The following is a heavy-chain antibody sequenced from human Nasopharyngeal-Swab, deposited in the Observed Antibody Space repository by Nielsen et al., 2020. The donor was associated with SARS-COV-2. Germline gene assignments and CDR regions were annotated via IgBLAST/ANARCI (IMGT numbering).Heavy chain of an antibody. CDR3: AREIVVVPAARRTYFDY. V-gene: IGHV4-39*01. CDR2: IYYSGST. D-gene: IGHD2-2*01. J-gene: IGHJ4*02. Sequence: SETLSLTCTVSGGSISSSSYYWGWIRQPPGKGLEWIGSIYYSGSTYYNPSLKSRVTISVDTSKNQFSLKLSSVTAEDTAVYYCAREIVVVPAARRTYFDYWGQGTLVIVSS. CDR1: GGSISSSSYY.